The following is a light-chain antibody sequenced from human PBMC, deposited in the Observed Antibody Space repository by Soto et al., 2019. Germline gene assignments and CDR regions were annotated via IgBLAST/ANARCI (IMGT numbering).Light chain of an antibody. V-gene: IGLV2-8*01. CDR2: EVN. Sequence: SVLTQPPSASGSPGQSVTISCTGTSSDVGGYNYVSWYQQHPGKAPKLMIYEVNKRPSGVPDRFSGSKSGNTASLTVSGLQAEDEGDYYCSSHAGSKRVFGTGTKVTV. CDR3: SSHAGSKRV. J-gene: IGLJ1*01. CDR1: SSDVGGYNY.